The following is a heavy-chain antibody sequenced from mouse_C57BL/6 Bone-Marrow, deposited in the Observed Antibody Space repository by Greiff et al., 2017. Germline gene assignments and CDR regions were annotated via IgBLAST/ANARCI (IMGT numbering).Heavy chain of an antibody. CDR3: ARSGPLGRSFDY. D-gene: IGHD4-1*01. Sequence: QVQLQQPGAELVKPGASVKMSCKASGYTFTSYWITWVKQRPGQGLEWIGDIYPTSGRTNYTEQFKRKAILTVNTSSNTAYMQLSSLTSEDSAVFYCARSGPLGRSFDYWGQGTTLTVSS. V-gene: IGHV1-55*01. CDR1: GYTFTSYW. CDR2: IYPTSGRT. J-gene: IGHJ2*01.